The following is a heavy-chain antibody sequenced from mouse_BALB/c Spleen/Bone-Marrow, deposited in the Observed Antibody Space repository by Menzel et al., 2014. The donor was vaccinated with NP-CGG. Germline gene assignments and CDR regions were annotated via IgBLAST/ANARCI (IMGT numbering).Heavy chain of an antibody. Sequence: EVNVVESGGGLVKPGGSLKLSCAASGFTFSDYYMYWVRQTPEKRLEWVATISDGGSYTYYPDSVKGRFTISRDNAKNNLYLQMSRLKSEDTAMYYCARGSGYFDYWGQGTPLTVSS. V-gene: IGHV5-4*02. D-gene: IGHD1-1*01. CDR3: ARGSGYFDY. CDR2: ISDGGSYT. CDR1: GFTFSDYY. J-gene: IGHJ2*01.